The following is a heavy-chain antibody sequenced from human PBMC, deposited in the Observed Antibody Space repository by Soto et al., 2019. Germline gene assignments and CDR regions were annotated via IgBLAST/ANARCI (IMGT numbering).Heavy chain of an antibody. CDR1: GGTFSSYA. V-gene: IGHV1-69*13. J-gene: IGHJ4*02. Sequence: SVKVSCKASGGTFSSYAISWVRQAPGQGLEWMGGIIPIFGTANYAQKFQGRVTITADESTSTAYMELSSLRSEDTAVYYCASDGLDYGDYPLGYWGQGTLVTVSS. D-gene: IGHD4-17*01. CDR2: IIPIFGTA. CDR3: ASDGLDYGDYPLGY.